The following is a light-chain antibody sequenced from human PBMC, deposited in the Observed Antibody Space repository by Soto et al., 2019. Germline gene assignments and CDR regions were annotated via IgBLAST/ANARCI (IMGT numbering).Light chain of an antibody. CDR1: QEISPF. CDR3: QQYYQYPRT. CDR2: ASS. J-gene: IGKJ1*01. V-gene: IGKV1-8*01. Sequence: AIRVTQSPSSISASTGDRVTITCRASQEISPFLAWYQQRPGKAPNLLLYASSTLKSGVPSRFSGSGSVTDFTLTISNLQSEDSATYLCQQYYQYPRTFGQGTKVEIK.